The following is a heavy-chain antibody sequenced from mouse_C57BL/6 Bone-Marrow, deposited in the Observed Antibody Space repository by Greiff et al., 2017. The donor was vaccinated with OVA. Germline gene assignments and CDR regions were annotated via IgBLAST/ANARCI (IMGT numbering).Heavy chain of an antibody. J-gene: IGHJ1*03. CDR1: GFTFSDYG. Sequence: EVQLVESGGGLVQPGGSLKLSCAASGFTFSDYGMAWVRQAPRKGPEWVAFISNLAYSIYYADTVTGRFTISRENAKNTLYLEMSSLRSEDTAMYYCARRSYYYGSSTYWYFDVWGTGTTVTVSS. V-gene: IGHV5-15*04. CDR2: ISNLAYSI. D-gene: IGHD1-1*01. CDR3: ARRSYYYGSSTYWYFDV.